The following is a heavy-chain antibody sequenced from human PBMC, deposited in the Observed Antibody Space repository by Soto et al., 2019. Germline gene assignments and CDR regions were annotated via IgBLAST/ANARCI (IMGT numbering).Heavy chain of an antibody. J-gene: IGHJ5*02. D-gene: IGHD6-19*01. CDR2: SGST. CDR3: ARLSAGWLDP. Sequence: QVRLQESGPGLVKPSETPSLTCTVSGGYVSSYYWSWIRQPPGKGLEWIGYSGSTNYNPSLKSRVTISVDTSKNQFSLNLSSVTAADTAVYYCARLSAGWLDPWGQGTLVTVAS. V-gene: IGHV4-59*02. CDR1: GGYVSSYY.